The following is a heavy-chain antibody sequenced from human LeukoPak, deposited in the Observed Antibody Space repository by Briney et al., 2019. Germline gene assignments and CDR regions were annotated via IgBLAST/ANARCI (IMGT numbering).Heavy chain of an antibody. CDR2: LSDGGGDT. CDR1: GFTFATYA. J-gene: IGHJ6*02. Sequence: PEGSLRLSCAASGFTFATYAMSWVRQAPGKGLEWASTLSDGGGDTYYADSVKGRFTISRDNSKNTLYLQMNSLRAEDTAVYYCAKVPYSDYGSGRPPFMDAWGQGTTVAISS. CDR3: AKVPYSDYGSGRPPFMDA. V-gene: IGHV3-23*01. D-gene: IGHD3-10*01.